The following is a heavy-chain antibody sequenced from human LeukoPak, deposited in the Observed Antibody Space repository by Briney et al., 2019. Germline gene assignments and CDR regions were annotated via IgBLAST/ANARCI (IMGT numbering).Heavy chain of an antibody. J-gene: IGHJ4*02. Sequence: GSLTLSCAASGFTFSSYWMHWVRQAPGKGLVWVSRINTDGSGTIYADPVKGRFTISRDNAKNTLYLQMNSLRAEDTAVYYCARASSSSCDSWGQGTLVTVSS. CDR3: ARASSSSCDS. CDR1: GFTFSSYW. V-gene: IGHV3-74*01. D-gene: IGHD6-13*01. CDR2: INTDGSGT.